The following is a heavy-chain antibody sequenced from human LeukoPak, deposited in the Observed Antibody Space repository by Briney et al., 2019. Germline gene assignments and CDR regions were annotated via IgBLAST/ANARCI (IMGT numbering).Heavy chain of an antibody. CDR1: GLSFTSYS. D-gene: IGHD6-13*01. CDR3: ARGFGSTWATEY. J-gene: IGHJ4*02. V-gene: IGHV3-21*01. Sequence: GGSLRLSCAASGLSFTSYSMTWVRQAPGKGLEWVSSITSGGTYMYYADSLKGRFTISRDNAKNSPYLQMNSLRVEDTAVYYCARGFGSTWATEYWGQGTLVTVSS. CDR2: ITSGGTYM.